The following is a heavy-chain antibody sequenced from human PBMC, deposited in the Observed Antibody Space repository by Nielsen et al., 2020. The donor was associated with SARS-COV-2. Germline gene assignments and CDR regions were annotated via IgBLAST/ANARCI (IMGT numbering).Heavy chain of an antibody. D-gene: IGHD3-10*01. Sequence: GESLKISCAASGFTFSSYGMHWVRQAPGKGLEWVAVISYDGSNKYYADSVKGRFTISRENAKNSLYLQMNSLRAGDTAVYYCARESRGVHYGMDVWGQGTTVTVSS. CDR2: ISYDGSNK. CDR3: ARESRGVHYGMDV. J-gene: IGHJ6*02. V-gene: IGHV3-30*03. CDR1: GFTFSSYG.